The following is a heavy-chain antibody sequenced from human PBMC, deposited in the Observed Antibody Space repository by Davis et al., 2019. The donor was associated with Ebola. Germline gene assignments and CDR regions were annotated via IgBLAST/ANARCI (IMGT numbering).Heavy chain of an antibody. CDR2: IRYDGSNK. CDR1: GFTFSSYG. Sequence: GESLKISCAASGFTFSSYGMHWVRQAPGKGLEWVAFIRYDGSNKYYADSVKGRFTISRDNSKNTLYLQMNSLRAEDTAVYYCARHDSSGYLNWGQGTLVTVSS. V-gene: IGHV3-30*02. J-gene: IGHJ4*02. D-gene: IGHD3-22*01. CDR3: ARHDSSGYLN.